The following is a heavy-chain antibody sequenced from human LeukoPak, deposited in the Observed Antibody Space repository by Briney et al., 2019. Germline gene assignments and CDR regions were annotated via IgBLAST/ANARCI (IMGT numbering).Heavy chain of an antibody. V-gene: IGHV5-51*01. D-gene: IGHD6-13*01. CDR1: AYSFTSYW. J-gene: IGHJ6*03. CDR2: IFPGDSDT. Sequence: GESLKISCKASAYSFTSYWNRCVRQLPGKGLEWRGIIFPGDSDTRYNPSFQGQVTITADKSSRTAYLQWSSLKASDTAMYYCARGGIAAAGPHGIDYYFYMDVWGKGTTVTVSS. CDR3: ARGGIAAAGPHGIDYYFYMDV.